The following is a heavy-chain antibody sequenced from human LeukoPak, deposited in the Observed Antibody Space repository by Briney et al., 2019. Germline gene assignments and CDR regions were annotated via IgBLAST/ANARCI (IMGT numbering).Heavy chain of an antibody. CDR1: GFTFSRYW. CDR2: IKQDGSEK. CDR3: ARVSCTNGVCYGFDY. V-gene: IGHV3-7*01. D-gene: IGHD2-8*01. Sequence: GGSLRLSCAASGFTFSRYWISWVRQAPGKGLEWVANIKQDGSEKYYVDSVKGRFTISRDNAKNSLYLQMNSLRGEDTAVYYRARVSCTNGVCYGFDYWGQGTLVTVSS. J-gene: IGHJ4*02.